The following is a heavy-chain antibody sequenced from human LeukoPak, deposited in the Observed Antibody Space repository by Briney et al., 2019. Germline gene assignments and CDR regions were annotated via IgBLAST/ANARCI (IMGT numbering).Heavy chain of an antibody. CDR1: GGSISSGGYY. CDR2: IYYSGST. J-gene: IGHJ4*02. Sequence: SQTLSLTCTVSGGSISSGGYYWSWIRQHPGKGLEWIGYIYYSGSTYYNPSLKSRVTISVDTSKNQFSPKLSSVTAADTAVYYCAREEMGSGYDPKTIYFDYWGQGTLVTVSS. CDR3: AREEMGSGYDPKTIYFDY. D-gene: IGHD5-12*01. V-gene: IGHV4-31*03.